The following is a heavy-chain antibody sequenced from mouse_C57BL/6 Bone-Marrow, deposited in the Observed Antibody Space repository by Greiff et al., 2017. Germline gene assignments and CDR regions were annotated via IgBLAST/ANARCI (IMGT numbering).Heavy chain of an antibody. V-gene: IGHV8-8*01. D-gene: IGHD2-5*01. J-gene: IGHJ4*01. CDR2: TWWGDDK. CDR1: GFSLSTFGMG. Sequence: QVTLKESGPGILQPSQTLSLTCSFSGFSLSTFGMGVGWIRQPSGTGLVWLAHTWWGDDKYYNPVLKSRLTTAKDTSKNQVFLKIAHVSTAYTATYYCARIASYYSNYEDAMDYWGQGTSVTVSS. CDR3: ARIASYYSNYEDAMDY.